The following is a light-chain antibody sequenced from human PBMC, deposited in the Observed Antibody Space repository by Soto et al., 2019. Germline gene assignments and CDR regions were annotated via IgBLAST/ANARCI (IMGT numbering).Light chain of an antibody. CDR3: QQYNSYSHT. V-gene: IGKV1-39*01. CDR1: QSITSY. J-gene: IGKJ2*01. CDR2: AVS. Sequence: DIQMTQSPSSLSASVGDRVTITCRASQSITSYLNWYQQKPGKAPKLLMYAVSSLQSGVPSRFSGSGSGTDFTLTISGLQPDDFATYYCQQYNSYSHTFGQGTKVDIK.